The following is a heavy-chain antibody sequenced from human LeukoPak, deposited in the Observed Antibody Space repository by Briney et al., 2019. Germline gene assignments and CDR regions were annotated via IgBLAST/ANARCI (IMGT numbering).Heavy chain of an antibody. Sequence: SETLSLTCTVSGGSISSYYWSWIRQPPGKGLGWIGYIYYSGSTNYNPSLKSRVTISVDTSKNQFSLKLSSVTAADTAVYYCARDHPLSSSWQGWFDPWGQGTLVTVSS. J-gene: IGHJ5*02. CDR3: ARDHPLSSSWQGWFDP. CDR2: IYYSGST. V-gene: IGHV4-59*12. CDR1: GGSISSYY. D-gene: IGHD6-13*01.